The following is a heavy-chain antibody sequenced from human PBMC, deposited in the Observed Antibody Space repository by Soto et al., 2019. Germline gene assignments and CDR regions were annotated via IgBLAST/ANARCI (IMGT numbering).Heavy chain of an antibody. J-gene: IGHJ6*02. CDR1: GGTFSSYA. Sequence: QVQLVQSGAEVKKPGSSVKVSCKASGGTFSSYAISWVRQAPGQGLEWMGGIIPIFGTANYAQKFQGRVTITADESTSTAYMELSSLRSEDTAVYYCARYHQTLLGTTGTPMDVWGQGTTVTVSS. V-gene: IGHV1-69*12. CDR2: IIPIFGTA. D-gene: IGHD1-1*01. CDR3: ARYHQTLLGTTGTPMDV.